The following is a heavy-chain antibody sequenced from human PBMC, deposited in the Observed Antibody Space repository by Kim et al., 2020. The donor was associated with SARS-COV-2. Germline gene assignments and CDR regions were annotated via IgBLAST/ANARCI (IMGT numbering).Heavy chain of an antibody. CDR2: ISGGGDTT. J-gene: IGHJ3*02. CDR1: GLTYTSYA. D-gene: IGHD3-10*01. V-gene: IGHV3-23*01. CDR3: AKVMIRAAFDI. Sequence: GGSLRLSCAASGLTYTSYAMNWVRQAPGKGLEWVSSISGGGDTTYYADSVKGRFTISRDNSKNTLYLQMNSLRAEDTAVYYCAKVMIRAAFDIWGQGTMVTVSS.